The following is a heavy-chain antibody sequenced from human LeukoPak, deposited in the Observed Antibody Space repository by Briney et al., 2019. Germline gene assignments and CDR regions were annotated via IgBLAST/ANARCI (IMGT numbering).Heavy chain of an antibody. Sequence: SVKVSCKASGGTFSSYAISWVRQAPGQGLEWMGGIIPIFGTANYAQKFQGRVTITTDESTSTAYMELSSLRSEDTAVYYCARGYVDDYYDSSDYWGQGTLVTVSS. J-gene: IGHJ4*02. CDR1: GGTFSSYA. CDR2: IIPIFGTA. V-gene: IGHV1-69*05. D-gene: IGHD3-22*01. CDR3: ARGYVDDYYDSSDY.